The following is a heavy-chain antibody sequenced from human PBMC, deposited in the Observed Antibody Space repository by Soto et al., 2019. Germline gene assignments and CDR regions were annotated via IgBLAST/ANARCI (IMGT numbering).Heavy chain of an antibody. CDR3: STGGGTYYSRFDC. CDR2: IKRKVDGGTT. CDR1: GFSFSNAW. J-gene: IGHJ4*02. D-gene: IGHD1-26*01. V-gene: IGHV3-15*07. Sequence: EVQLVESGGGLVKPGGSLRVSCAASGFSFSNAWMNWVRQAPGKGLEWVGRIKRKVDGGTTDYAAPVKGRFSISRDDSETPLFLEMNSLQIEDTAVYYCSTGGGTYYSRFDCWGQGLQVTVSS.